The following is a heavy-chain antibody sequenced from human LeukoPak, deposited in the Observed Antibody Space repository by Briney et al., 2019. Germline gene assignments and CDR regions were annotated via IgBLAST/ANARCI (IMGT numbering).Heavy chain of an antibody. J-gene: IGHJ4*02. CDR3: ARDGNFDY. D-gene: IGHD1-1*01. CDR2: ISPNSGET. Sequence: ASVKVSCKASGYTFTDYYMHWVRQAPGQGLEWMGWISPNSGETSYAQKFQGRVTMTRDRSIRTVYMEVNSLRPDDTAVFYCARDGNFDYWGQGTLVTVSS. CDR1: GYTFTDYY. V-gene: IGHV1-2*02.